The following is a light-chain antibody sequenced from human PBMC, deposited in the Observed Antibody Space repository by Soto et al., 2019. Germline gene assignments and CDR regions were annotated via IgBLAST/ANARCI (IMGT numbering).Light chain of an antibody. Sequence: QSALTQPPSASGSPGQSVTISCTGTSSDVGAYNLVSWYQHHPGKVPKLMISQVTQRPAGVPDRFSGSKSGNTASLTVSVLQSEDEADYYCTSYAGGNTVIFGGGTKLTVL. CDR3: TSYAGGNTVI. V-gene: IGLV2-8*01. CDR1: SSDVGAYNL. CDR2: QVT. J-gene: IGLJ2*01.